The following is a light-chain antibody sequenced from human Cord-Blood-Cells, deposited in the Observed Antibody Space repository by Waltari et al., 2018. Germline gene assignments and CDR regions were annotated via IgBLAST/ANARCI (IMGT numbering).Light chain of an antibody. CDR1: QGISNY. J-gene: IGKJ3*01. CDR2: AAS. V-gene: IGKV1-27*01. Sequence: DIQMTQSPSSLSSSVGDRVTITCRASQGISNYLAWYQQKPGKVPKLLIYAASTLQSGVPSRFSGSGSGTDFTLTISSLQPDDVATYYCQKYNSALFTFGPGTKVDIK. CDR3: QKYNSALFT.